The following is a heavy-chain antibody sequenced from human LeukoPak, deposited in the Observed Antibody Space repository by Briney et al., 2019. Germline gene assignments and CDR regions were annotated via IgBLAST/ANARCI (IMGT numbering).Heavy chain of an antibody. CDR1: GFTYDDYA. CDR2: ISWNSGSI. J-gene: IGHJ4*02. CDR3: AKASGYSYGSGGYFDY. V-gene: IGHV3-9*01. Sequence: GGSLRLSCAASGFTYDDYAMHWVRQAPGKGLEWVSGISWNSGSIGYADSVKGRFTISRDNAKNSLYLQMNSLRAEDTALYYCAKASGYSYGSGGYFDYWGQGTLVTVSS. D-gene: IGHD5-18*01.